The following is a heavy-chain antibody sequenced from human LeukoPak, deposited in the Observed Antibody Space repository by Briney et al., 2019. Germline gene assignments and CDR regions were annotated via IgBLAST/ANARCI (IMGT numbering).Heavy chain of an antibody. CDR1: GYTFTGSY. J-gene: IGHJ5*02. CDR2: INPNSGGT. D-gene: IGHD6-19*01. V-gene: IGHV1-2*02. CDR3: GRRVRGITVVGTVAWFDP. Sequence: ASVKVTLTSSGYTFTGSYIHWVRQPPARGHEWMGWINPNSGGTNYAQKFQGRVTMTRDTSISTAYMELSRLICDDTAVYYCGRRVRGITVVGTVAWFDPWGQGTLVTVSS.